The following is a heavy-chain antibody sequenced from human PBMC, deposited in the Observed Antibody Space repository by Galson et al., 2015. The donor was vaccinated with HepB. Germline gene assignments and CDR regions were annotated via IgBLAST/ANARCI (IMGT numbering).Heavy chain of an antibody. V-gene: IGHV5-51*03. CDR3: ARTPSIAARPTQLDY. Sequence: QSGAEVKKPGESLKISCKGSGYSFTSYWIGWVRQMPGKGLEWMGIIYPGDSDTRYSPSFQGQVTISADKSISTAYLQWSSLKASDTAMYYCARTPSIAARPTQLDYWGQGTLVTVSS. CDR2: IYPGDSDT. J-gene: IGHJ4*02. CDR1: GYSFTSYW. D-gene: IGHD6-6*01.